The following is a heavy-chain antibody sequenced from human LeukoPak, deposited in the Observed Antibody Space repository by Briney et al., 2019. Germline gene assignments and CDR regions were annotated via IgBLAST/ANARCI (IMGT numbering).Heavy chain of an antibody. D-gene: IGHD3-16*01. CDR3: ALGAFDI. Sequence: GGSLSLSCAASGFTFSSYDIHWVRQATGKGLEWVSAIGTAGDTYYPGSVKGRFTISRENAKNSLYLQMNSLRAGDTAVYYCALGAFDIWGQGTMVTVSS. CDR2: IGTAGDT. CDR1: GFTFSSYD. J-gene: IGHJ3*02. V-gene: IGHV3-13*04.